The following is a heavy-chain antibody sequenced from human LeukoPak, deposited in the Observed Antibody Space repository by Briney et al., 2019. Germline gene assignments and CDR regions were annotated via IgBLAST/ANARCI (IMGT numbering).Heavy chain of an antibody. CDR1: GFTFSSDW. Sequence: AGGSLRVSCAASGFTFSSDWMSWVRQAPGKGLQWVANIKQDGIDKYYVDSVKGRFTISRDNAKNSLYLQMNSLRAEDTAVYYCAREPYGDFFGYWGQGTLVTVSS. V-gene: IGHV3-7*03. D-gene: IGHD4-17*01. CDR2: IKQDGIDK. J-gene: IGHJ4*02. CDR3: AREPYGDFFGY.